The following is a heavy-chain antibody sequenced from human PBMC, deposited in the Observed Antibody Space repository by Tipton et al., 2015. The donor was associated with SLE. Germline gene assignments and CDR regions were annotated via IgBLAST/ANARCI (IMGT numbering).Heavy chain of an antibody. D-gene: IGHD3-22*01. CDR2: IYHTGST. J-gene: IGHJ4*02. CDR1: GGSISSSNW. V-gene: IGHV4-4*02. CDR3: ARNSGLLRYFDY. Sequence: TLSLTCAVSGGSISSSNWWSWVRQPPGKGLEWIGEIYHTGSTNYNPSLKSRVTISVDKSKNQFSLKLSSVTAADTAVYYCARNSGLLRYFDYWGQGTLVTVSS.